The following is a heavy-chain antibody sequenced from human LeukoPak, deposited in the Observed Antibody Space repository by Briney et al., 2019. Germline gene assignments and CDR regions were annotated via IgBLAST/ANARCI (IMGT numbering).Heavy chain of an antibody. CDR2: INPNSGGT. Sequence: ASVKVSCKASGYTFTSYGISWVRQAPGQGLEWMGWINPNSGGTNYAQKFQGRVTMTRDTSISTAYMELSRLRSDDTAVYYCARTRIVVVPAALGAFDIWGQGTMVTVSS. J-gene: IGHJ3*02. D-gene: IGHD2-2*01. V-gene: IGHV1-2*02. CDR1: GYTFTSYG. CDR3: ARTRIVVVPAALGAFDI.